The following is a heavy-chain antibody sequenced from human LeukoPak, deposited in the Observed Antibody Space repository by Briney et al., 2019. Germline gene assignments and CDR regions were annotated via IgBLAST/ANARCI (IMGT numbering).Heavy chain of an antibody. CDR3: ARDGGYCSSTNCYLGV. J-gene: IGHJ3*01. D-gene: IGHD2-2*01. CDR2: ISSSSSTI. CDR1: GFTFSSYS. Sequence: GGSLRLSCAASGFTFSSYSMNRVRQAPGKGLEWVSYISSSSSTIYYADSVKGRFTISRDNAKNSLYLQMNSLRAEDTAVYYCARDGGYCSSTNCYLGVWGQGTMVTVSS. V-gene: IGHV3-48*01.